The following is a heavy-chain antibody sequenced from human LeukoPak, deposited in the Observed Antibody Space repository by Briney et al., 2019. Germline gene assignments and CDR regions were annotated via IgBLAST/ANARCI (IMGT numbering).Heavy chain of an antibody. CDR1: GGSISSGGYS. Sequence: SQTLSLTCAVSGGSISSGGYSWSWIRQPAGKGLEWIGRIYTSGSTNYNPSHKSRVTMSVDTSKNQFSLKLSSVTAAGTAVYYCAGDDFWSGYLFDYWGQGTLVTVSS. J-gene: IGHJ4*02. V-gene: IGHV4-61*02. CDR2: IYTSGST. CDR3: AGDDFWSGYLFDY. D-gene: IGHD3-3*01.